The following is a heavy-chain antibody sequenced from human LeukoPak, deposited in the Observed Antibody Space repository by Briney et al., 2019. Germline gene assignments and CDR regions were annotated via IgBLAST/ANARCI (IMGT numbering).Heavy chain of an antibody. Sequence: SETLSLTCAVYGGSFSGYYWSWIRQPPGKGLEWIGEINHSGSTNYNPSLKRRVTISVDTSKNQFSLKLSSVTAADTAVYYCASTIPRYSGLTYNWFDPWGQGTLVTVSS. CDR1: GGSFSGYY. CDR3: ASTIPRYSGLTYNWFDP. CDR2: INHSGST. D-gene: IGHD5-12*01. J-gene: IGHJ5*02. V-gene: IGHV4-34*01.